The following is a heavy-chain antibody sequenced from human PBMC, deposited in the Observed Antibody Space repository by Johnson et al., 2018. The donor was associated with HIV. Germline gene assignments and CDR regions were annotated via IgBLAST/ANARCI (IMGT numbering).Heavy chain of an antibody. J-gene: IGHJ3*02. Sequence: VQLVESGGGVVQPGGSLRLSCAASGFTFSRYWMDWVRQVAGKGLVWVARINSDGSSTTYADSVKGRFTISRDNSKNTLYLQMNSLRAGDTAVYYCARETVTSGAFDIWGQGTMVTVSS. CDR2: INSDGSST. V-gene: IGHV3-74*01. D-gene: IGHD4-11*01. CDR3: ARETVTSGAFDI. CDR1: GFTFSRYW.